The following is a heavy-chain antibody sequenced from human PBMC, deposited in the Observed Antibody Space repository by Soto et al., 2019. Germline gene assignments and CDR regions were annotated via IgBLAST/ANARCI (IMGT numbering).Heavy chain of an antibody. J-gene: IGHJ4*02. Sequence: QITLNESGPTQVKPRQTLTLTCTFSGFSLTTSGVGVGWIRQSPGKAPEWLALIYWDDDKRYSPSLKSRLTITKDTSKNQVVLIMADLDPADTATYYCAHRVLRTVFGLVTTTAIYFDFWGQGPPVAVSS. V-gene: IGHV2-5*02. D-gene: IGHD3-3*01. CDR2: IYWDDDK. CDR3: AHRVLRTVFGLVTTTAIYFDF. CDR1: GFSLTTSGVG.